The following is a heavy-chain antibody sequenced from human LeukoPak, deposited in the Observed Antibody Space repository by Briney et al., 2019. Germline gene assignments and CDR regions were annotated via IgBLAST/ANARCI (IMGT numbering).Heavy chain of an antibody. V-gene: IGHV3-30*02. CDR2: IRYDGSNK. J-gene: IGHJ4*02. D-gene: IGHD4-17*01. Sequence: PGGSLRLSCAASGFTFSSYGMHWVRQAPGKGLEWVAFIRYDGSNKYYADSVKGRFTISRDNSKNTLYLQMNSLRAEDTAVYYCARDHDYAFDYWGQGTLVTVSS. CDR1: GFTFSSYG. CDR3: ARDHDYAFDY.